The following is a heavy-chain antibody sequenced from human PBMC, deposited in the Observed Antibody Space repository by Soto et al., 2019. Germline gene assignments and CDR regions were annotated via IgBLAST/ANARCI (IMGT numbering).Heavy chain of an antibody. J-gene: IGHJ3*02. CDR2: ISYDGRNK. CDR3: AKDLATYGSGSVGSAFDI. D-gene: IGHD3-10*01. Sequence: QVQLVESGGGVVQPGRSLRLSCAASGFTFSSYGMHWVRQAPGKGLEWVAVISYDGRNKYYADSVKGRFTISRDNSKNTLYLQMNSLRAEDTAVYYCAKDLATYGSGSVGSAFDIWGQGTMVTVSS. V-gene: IGHV3-30*18. CDR1: GFTFSSYG.